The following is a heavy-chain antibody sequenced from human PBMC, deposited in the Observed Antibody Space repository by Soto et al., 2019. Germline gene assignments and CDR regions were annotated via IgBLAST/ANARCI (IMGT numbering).Heavy chain of an antibody. J-gene: IGHJ3*02. V-gene: IGHV3-7*05. CDR1: GFTFSSYW. CDR2: IKQDGSEK. CDR3: ARPEYYGDSPYAFDI. Sequence: EVQLVESGGGLVQPGGSLRLSCAASGFTFSSYWMSWVRQAPGKGLEWVANIKQDGSEKYYVDSVKGRFTISRDNAKNSLYLQMNSLRAEDTAVYYCARPEYYGDSPYAFDIWGQGTMVTVSS. D-gene: IGHD4-17*01.